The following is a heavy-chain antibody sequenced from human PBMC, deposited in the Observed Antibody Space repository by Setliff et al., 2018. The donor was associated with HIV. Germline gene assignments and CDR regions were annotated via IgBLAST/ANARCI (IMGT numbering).Heavy chain of an antibody. CDR3: ARGSLYYGLGSHYLRSWFDP. J-gene: IGHJ5*02. Sequence: LSLTSAVYGGSFSDNYWSWIRQPPGKGLDWIAEINHNGNINYNPSLKSRVTISMDPSKKQFSLKLSSVTAADTAVYYCARGSLYYGLGSHYLRSWFDPWGQGTLVTVS. CDR1: GGSFSDNY. CDR2: INHNGNI. V-gene: IGHV4-34*01. D-gene: IGHD3-10*01.